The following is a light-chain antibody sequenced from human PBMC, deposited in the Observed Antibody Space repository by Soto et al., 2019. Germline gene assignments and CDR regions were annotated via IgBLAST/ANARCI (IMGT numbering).Light chain of an antibody. J-gene: IGKJ3*01. CDR2: AAS. CDR1: QGINNY. V-gene: IGKV1-27*01. Sequence: DIPITQSPSSLSASVGDRVTITCRASQGINNYVAWYQQKPGKPPKLLIYAASTLQSGVPSRFSGSGSGTDFTLTINSLQTEDVATYSCQKYSSVPVFGPGTKVDIK. CDR3: QKYSSVPV.